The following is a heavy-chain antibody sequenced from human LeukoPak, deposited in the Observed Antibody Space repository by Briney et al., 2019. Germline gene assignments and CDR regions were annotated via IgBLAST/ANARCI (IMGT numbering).Heavy chain of an antibody. CDR3: ARDQGAVAGTSGDAFDI. V-gene: IGHV3-7*01. D-gene: IGHD6-19*01. Sequence: PGGSLRLSCAASGFTFSSYWMSWVRQAPGKGLEWVANIKQDGSEKYYVDSVKGRFTISRDNAKNSLYLQMNSLRTEDTAVYYCARDQGAVAGTSGDAFDIWGQGTMVTVSS. CDR1: GFTFSSYW. J-gene: IGHJ3*02. CDR2: IKQDGSEK.